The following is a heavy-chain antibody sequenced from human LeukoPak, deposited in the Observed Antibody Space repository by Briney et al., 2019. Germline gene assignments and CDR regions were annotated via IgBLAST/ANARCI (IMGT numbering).Heavy chain of an antibody. CDR2: ISSSGDII. V-gene: IGHV3-48*02. J-gene: IGHJ6*02. Sequence: PGGSLRLSCATSVFRFSDHSMDWVRQVPGKGLEWVSYISSSGDIIHYADSVKGRFTISRDNAKDSLYLQMNSLRDGDTAVYYCARSAYGDYVSYYGTDVWGQGTTVTVSS. D-gene: IGHD4-17*01. CDR1: VFRFSDHS. CDR3: ARSAYGDYVSYYGTDV.